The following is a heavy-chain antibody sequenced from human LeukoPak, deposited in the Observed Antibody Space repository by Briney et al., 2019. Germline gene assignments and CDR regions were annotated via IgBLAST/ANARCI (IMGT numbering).Heavy chain of an antibody. CDR1: GFTFSSYA. D-gene: IGHD3-16*02. J-gene: IGHJ1*01. CDR3: VETPLRLGELSPEYFQH. Sequence: GGSLRLSCSASGFTFSSYAMHWVRQAPGQGKEYDSTTSSNGGSTYYADSVKGRFTISRDNSKNTLYLQMSSLRPEDTAVYYCVETPLRLGELSPEYFQHWGQGTLVTVSS. V-gene: IGHV3-64D*09. CDR2: TSSNGGST.